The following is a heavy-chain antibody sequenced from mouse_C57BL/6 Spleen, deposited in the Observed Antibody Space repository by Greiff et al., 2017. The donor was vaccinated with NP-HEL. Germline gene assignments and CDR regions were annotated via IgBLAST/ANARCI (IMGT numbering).Heavy chain of an antibody. CDR3: ARDRVPITTVVATDFDY. J-gene: IGHJ2*01. Sequence: QVQLQQSGPELVKPGASVKLSCKASGYTFTSYDINWVKQRPGQGLEWIGWIYPRDGSTKYNEKFKGKATLTVDTSSSTAYMELHSLTSEDSAVYFCARDRVPITTVVATDFDYWGQGTTLTVSS. CDR2: IYPRDGST. D-gene: IGHD1-1*01. CDR1: GYTFTSYD. V-gene: IGHV1-85*01.